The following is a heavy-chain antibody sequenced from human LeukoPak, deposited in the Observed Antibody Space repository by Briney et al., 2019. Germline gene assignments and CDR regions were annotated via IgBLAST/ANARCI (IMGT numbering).Heavy chain of an antibody. J-gene: IGHJ4*02. V-gene: IGHV3-33*01. CDR3: ARTRGSYYGDFDY. CDR1: GFTFSSYG. CDR2: IWYDGSNK. Sequence: PGGSLRLSCAASGFTFSSYGMHWVRQAPGKGLEWVAVIWYDGSNKYYADSVQGRFTISRDDSKNTLFLQMNSLRAEDSAVYYCARTRGSYYGDFDYWGQGTLVTVSS. D-gene: IGHD1-26*01.